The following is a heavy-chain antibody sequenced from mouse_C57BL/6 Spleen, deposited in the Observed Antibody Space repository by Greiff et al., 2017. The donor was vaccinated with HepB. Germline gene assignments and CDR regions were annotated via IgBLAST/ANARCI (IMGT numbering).Heavy chain of an antibody. V-gene: IGHV1-19*01. CDR1: GYTFTDYY. CDR2: INPYNGGT. J-gene: IGHJ3*01. D-gene: IGHD2-5*01. CDR3: ARSLSYYSNYGGAY. Sequence: EVQLQQSGPVLVKPGASVKMSCKASGYTFTDYYMNWVKQSHGKSLEWIGVINPYNGGTSYNQKFKGKATLTVDKSSSTAYMELNSLTSEDSAVYYCARSLSYYSNYGGAYWGQGTLVTVSA.